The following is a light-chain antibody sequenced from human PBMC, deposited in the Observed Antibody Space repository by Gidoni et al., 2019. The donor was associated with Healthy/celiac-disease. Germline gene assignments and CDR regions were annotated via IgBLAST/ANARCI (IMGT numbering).Light chain of an antibody. Sequence: SPATLCLSPGERATHSCRASQSVSSYLAWYQQKPGQAPKLLIYDASNRATGIQARFSGGGSATDFTLTLRRRVPEDFAVCYCQQRCNWPRTFGQGTKVEIK. V-gene: IGKV3-11*01. J-gene: IGKJ1*01. CDR1: QSVSSY. CDR3: QQRCNWPRT. CDR2: DAS.